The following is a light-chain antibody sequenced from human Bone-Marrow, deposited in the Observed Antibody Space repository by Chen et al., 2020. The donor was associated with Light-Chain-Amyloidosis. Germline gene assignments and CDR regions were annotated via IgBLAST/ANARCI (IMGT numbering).Light chain of an antibody. J-gene: IGLJ1*01. CDR1: SSDVGGDNH. CDR2: EVT. V-gene: IGLV2-14*01. CDR3: SSYTITNTLV. Sequence: QAALTLPPSVSGSPGQSITIPCSGTSSDVGGDNHVSWYQQHPDKAPKLMIYEVTNRPSWVPDRFSGSKSDNTASLTISGLQTEDEADYFCSSYTITNTLVFGSGTRVTVL.